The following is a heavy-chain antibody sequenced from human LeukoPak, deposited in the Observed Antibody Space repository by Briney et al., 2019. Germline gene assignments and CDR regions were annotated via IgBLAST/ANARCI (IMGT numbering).Heavy chain of an antibody. Sequence: EASVKVSCKASGYTFTIYGISWVRQAPGQGLEWMGWISAYNGNTNYAQKFQGRVTITADESTSTAYMELSSLRSEDTAVYYCASGGPERKTTVEGNFDYWGQGTLVTVSS. CDR1: GYTFTIYG. D-gene: IGHD4-23*01. V-gene: IGHV1-18*01. CDR2: ISAYNGNT. CDR3: ASGGPERKTTVEGNFDY. J-gene: IGHJ4*02.